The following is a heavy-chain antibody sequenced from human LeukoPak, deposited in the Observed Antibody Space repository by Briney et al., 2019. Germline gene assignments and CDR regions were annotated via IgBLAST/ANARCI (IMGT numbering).Heavy chain of an antibody. V-gene: IGHV3-11*04. CDR3: ARDFRNFFYDSSGPPNDAFDI. CDR1: GFTFSDYY. CDR2: ISRSGTTI. Sequence: GGSLRLSCAASGFTFSDYYMSWIRQAPGKGLEWVSYISRSGTTIYYADSVKGRFTISRDNAKDSLYLQMNSLRAEDTAVYYCARDFRNFFYDSSGPPNDAFDIWGQGTMVTVSS. J-gene: IGHJ3*02. D-gene: IGHD3-22*01.